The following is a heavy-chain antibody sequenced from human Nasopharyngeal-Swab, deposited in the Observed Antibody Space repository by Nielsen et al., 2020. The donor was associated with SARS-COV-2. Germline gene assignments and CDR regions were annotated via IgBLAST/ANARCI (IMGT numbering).Heavy chain of an antibody. J-gene: IGHJ6*02. CDR1: GGSISGYY. D-gene: IGHD6-19*01. V-gene: IGHV4-59*01. CDR2: IYYSGST. Sequence: SETLSLTCTVSGGSISGYYWSWIRQPPGKGLEWIGYIYYSGSTNYNPSLKSRVTISVDTSKTRFSLNLNSVTAADTAVYYCARGSGSYYYAMDVWGQGTTVTVSS. CDR3: ARGSGSYYYAMDV.